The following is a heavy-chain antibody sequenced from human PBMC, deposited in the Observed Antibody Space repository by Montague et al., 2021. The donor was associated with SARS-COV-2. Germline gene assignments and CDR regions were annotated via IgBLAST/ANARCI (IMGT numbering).Heavy chain of an antibody. Sequence: SETLSLTCTVSGGSITGYYWSWLRRSPGKGLEWIAYIYDGGAANYNPSLGSRVTISTDTSKNQLSLKVNSVTAADTAVYYCARDHPYGGPRGAYDNWGQGTVVTVSS. J-gene: IGHJ3*02. CDR3: ARDHPYGGPRGAYDN. D-gene: IGHD4-23*01. V-gene: IGHV4-59*12. CDR2: IYDGGAA. CDR1: GGSITGYY.